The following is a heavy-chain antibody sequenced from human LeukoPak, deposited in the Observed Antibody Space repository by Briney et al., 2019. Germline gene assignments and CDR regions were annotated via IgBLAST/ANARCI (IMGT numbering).Heavy chain of an antibody. D-gene: IGHD6-25*01. CDR1: SGSISSYY. CDR2: IYNSGST. CDR3: ARSAIDAFDI. J-gene: IGHJ3*02. Sequence: SGPTLVKPSETLSLTCTVSSGSISSYYWSWIRQPPGKGLECIGYIYNSGSTNYNPSLKSRVSISVDTSKNQFSLKLSSVTAADTAVYYCARSAIDAFDIWGQGTMVTVSS. V-gene: IGHV4-59*08.